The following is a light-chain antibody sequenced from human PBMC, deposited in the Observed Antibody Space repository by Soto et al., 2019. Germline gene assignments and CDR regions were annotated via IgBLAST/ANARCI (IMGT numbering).Light chain of an antibody. V-gene: IGKV1-39*01. CDR1: QSISSY. J-gene: IGKJ1*01. CDR3: QQSYRTPLEWP. CDR2: AAS. Sequence: DIKMTQSPASLSASVGDRVTTTCRAIQSISSYLNWYQQKPGRAPDLLIYAASSLQSGVPSRFSGSGSGTDFTLTISSLQPEDFATYCGQQSYRTPLEWPFGQGAKVDI.